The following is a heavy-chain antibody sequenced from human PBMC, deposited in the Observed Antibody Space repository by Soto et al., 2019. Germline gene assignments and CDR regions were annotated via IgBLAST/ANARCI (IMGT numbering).Heavy chain of an antibody. CDR3: ARVRGIVLVPAAAGMDV. J-gene: IGHJ6*02. D-gene: IGHD2-2*01. Sequence: ASVKVSCKAYGYTFSSYGLSWVRQAPGQGLEWMGWISAYSGNTVYTQRYKGRLTMATDTSTGTANMEMRSLRSEDTAVYYCARVRGIVLVPAAAGMDVWGQGTTVTVSS. CDR2: ISAYSGNT. V-gene: IGHV1-18*01. CDR1: GYTFSSYG.